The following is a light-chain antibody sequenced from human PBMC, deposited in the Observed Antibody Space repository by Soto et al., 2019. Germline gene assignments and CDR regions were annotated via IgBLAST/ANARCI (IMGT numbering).Light chain of an antibody. J-gene: IGLJ1*01. V-gene: IGLV2-14*01. CDR1: SSDVGGYNY. CDR3: SSYTTISTYV. Sequence: QSALTQPASVSGSPGQSITISCTGTSSDVGGYNYVSWYQQHPGKAPKLMIYDVRNRPSGVSSRFSGSKSVNTASLTISGLQAEDEADYYCSSYTTISTYVFGTGTKLTVL. CDR2: DVR.